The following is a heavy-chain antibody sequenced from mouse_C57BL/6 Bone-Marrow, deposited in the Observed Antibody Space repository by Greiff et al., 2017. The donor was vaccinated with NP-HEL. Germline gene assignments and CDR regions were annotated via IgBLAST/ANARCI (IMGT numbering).Heavy chain of an antibody. V-gene: IGHV1-69*01. J-gene: IGHJ3*01. CDR1: GYTFTSYW. CDR2: IDPSDSYT. CDR3: ARFAY. Sequence: QVQLKQPGAELVMPGASVKLSCKASGYTFTSYWMHWVKQRPGQGLEWIGEIDPSDSYTNYNQKFKGESTLTVDKSSSTAYMQLSSLTSEDSAVYYCARFAYWGQGTLVTVSA.